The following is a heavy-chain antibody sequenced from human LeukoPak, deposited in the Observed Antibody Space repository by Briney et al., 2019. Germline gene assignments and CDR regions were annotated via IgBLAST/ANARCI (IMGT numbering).Heavy chain of an antibody. CDR1: GFTFGDKW. CDR3: AGGHYGLAP. J-gene: IGHJ5*02. D-gene: IGHD3-16*01. CDR2: IDQDGSEK. Sequence: GGSLRLSCAASGFTFGDKWMSWVRQGAGKGLEWVASIDQDGSEKYYVDSVKGRFTVSRDNAKKSLSLQMTSLRVGDTAVYYCAGGHYGLAPWGQGTLVTVSS. V-gene: IGHV3-7*01.